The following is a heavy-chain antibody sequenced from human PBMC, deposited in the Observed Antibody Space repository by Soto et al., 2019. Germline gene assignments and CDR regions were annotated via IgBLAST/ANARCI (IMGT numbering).Heavy chain of an antibody. D-gene: IGHD3-16*01. CDR3: ARGPWMRGLRFYYSYYMDV. CDR1: GGSFSGYY. V-gene: IGHV4-34*01. CDR2: INHSGST. Sequence: SETLSLTCAVYGGSFSGYYWTWIRQPPGKGLEWIGEINHSGSTNYNPSLKSRVTISVDTSKNQFSLKLSSVTAADTAVYYCARGPWMRGLRFYYSYYMDVWCKGTTVTVS. J-gene: IGHJ6*03.